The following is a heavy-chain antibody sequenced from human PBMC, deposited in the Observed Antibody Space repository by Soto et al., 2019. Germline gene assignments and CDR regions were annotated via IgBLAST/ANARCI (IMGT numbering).Heavy chain of an antibody. J-gene: IGHJ6*02. CDR3: ARHRHRRKDYYGMDV. CDR1: GYSFTSYW. CDR2: IDPSDSYT. Sequence: GQSLKISCTGSGYSFTSYWISWLRQMAGKGLEWMGRIDPSDSYTNYSPSFHGHVTISADKSISTAYLQWSSLKAADTAMYYCARHRHRRKDYYGMDVWGPGTTVTVSS. V-gene: IGHV5-10-1*01.